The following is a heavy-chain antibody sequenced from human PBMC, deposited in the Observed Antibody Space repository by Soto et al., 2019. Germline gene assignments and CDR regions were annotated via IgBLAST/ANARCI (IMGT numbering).Heavy chain of an antibody. CDR3: AKEMAAFDH. CDR1: GFSFSTYA. D-gene: IGHD6-25*01. Sequence: EVRLLDSGGGLVQPGGSLRLSCAASGFSFSTYAMSWVRQAPGKGLEWVSSISATGSRTFYADSVEGRFTISRDNSKKTVYLQMSSLRPEDSAVYYCAKEMAAFDHWGQGNLVTVSS. V-gene: IGHV3-23*01. J-gene: IGHJ4*02. CDR2: ISATGSRT.